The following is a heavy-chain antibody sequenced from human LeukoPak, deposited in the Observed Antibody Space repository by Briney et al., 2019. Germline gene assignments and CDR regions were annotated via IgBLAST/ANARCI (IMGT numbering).Heavy chain of an antibody. Sequence: SETLSLTCTVSGGSISSYYWNWIRQPPGRGLEWIAYILYSGTTNYNPSLKSRVTISVDTSKNQFSLKLSSVTAADTAVYYCARLTVMRAFDIWGQGTMVTVSS. CDR3: ARLTVMRAFDI. CDR2: ILYSGTT. V-gene: IGHV4-59*08. CDR1: GGSISSYY. J-gene: IGHJ3*02. D-gene: IGHD4-17*01.